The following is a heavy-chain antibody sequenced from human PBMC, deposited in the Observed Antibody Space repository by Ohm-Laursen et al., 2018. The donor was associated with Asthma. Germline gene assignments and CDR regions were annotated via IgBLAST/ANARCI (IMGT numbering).Heavy chain of an antibody. CDR1: GYTFTAYY. CDR3: VKVGGSYARWDY. CDR2: INPSGGST. V-gene: IGHV1-46*03. Sequence: ASVKVSCKASGYTFTAYYMYWVRQAPGQGLEWMGIINPSGGSTTYAQKFQGRVTMTRDTSTSTVYIELSSLRSEDTAVYYCVKVGGSYARWDYWGQGTLVTVSS. J-gene: IGHJ4*02. D-gene: IGHD1-26*01.